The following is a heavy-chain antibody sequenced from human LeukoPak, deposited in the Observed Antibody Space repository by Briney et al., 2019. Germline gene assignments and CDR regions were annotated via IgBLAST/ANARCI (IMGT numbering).Heavy chain of an antibody. J-gene: IGHJ5*02. CDR1: GYTFTSYD. Sequence: ASVKVSCKASGYTFTSYDINWVRQATGQGLEWMGWMNPNSGNTGYAQKFQGRVTMTRNTSISTAYMELSSLRSEDTAVYYCAREGVVVPAAMRDVDWFDPWGQGTLVTVSS. CDR3: AREGVVVPAAMRDVDWFDP. CDR2: MNPNSGNT. D-gene: IGHD2-2*01. V-gene: IGHV1-8*01.